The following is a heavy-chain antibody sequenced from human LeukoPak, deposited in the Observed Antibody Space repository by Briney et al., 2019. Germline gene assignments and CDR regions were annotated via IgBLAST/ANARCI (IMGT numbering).Heavy chain of an antibody. CDR2: ISWNSGSI. V-gene: IGHV3-9*01. CDR3: AKDFHPLGYSSSWYFDY. Sequence: GRSLRLSCAASGFTFDDYAMHWVRQAPGKGLEWVSGISWNSGSIGYADSVKGRFTISGDNAKNSLYLQMNSLRAEDTALYYCAKDFHPLGYSSSWYFDYWGQGTLVTVSS. CDR1: GFTFDDYA. J-gene: IGHJ4*02. D-gene: IGHD6-13*01.